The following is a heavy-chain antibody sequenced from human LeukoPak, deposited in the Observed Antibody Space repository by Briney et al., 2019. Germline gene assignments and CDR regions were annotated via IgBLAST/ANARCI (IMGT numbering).Heavy chain of an antibody. J-gene: IGHJ4*02. Sequence: GGSLRLSCVASGFTYNSHAMSWVRQAPGKGLEWVSGISGNGATTYYTDSVRGRFTISRDNSKNTVYLQMSSPSAEDTAVYFCAKDQGFSYYYLDFGGQGILVTVSS. CDR1: GFTYNSHA. D-gene: IGHD5-18*01. V-gene: IGHV3-23*01. CDR2: ISGNGATT. CDR3: AKDQGFSYYYLDF.